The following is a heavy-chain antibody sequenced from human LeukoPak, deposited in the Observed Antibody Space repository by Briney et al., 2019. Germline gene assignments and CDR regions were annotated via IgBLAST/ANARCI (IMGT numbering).Heavy chain of an antibody. CDR2: ISYDGSNK. CDR1: GFTFSSYG. V-gene: IGHV3-30*18. CDR3: AKGPRGYSGYDRAGRTTADLFDY. Sequence: GRSLRLSCAASGFTFSSYGMHWVRQAPGKGLEWVAVISYDGSNKYYADSVKGRFTISRDNSKNTLYLQMNSLRAEDTAVYYCAKGPRGYSGYDRAGRTTADLFDYWGQGTLVTVSS. J-gene: IGHJ4*02. D-gene: IGHD5-12*01.